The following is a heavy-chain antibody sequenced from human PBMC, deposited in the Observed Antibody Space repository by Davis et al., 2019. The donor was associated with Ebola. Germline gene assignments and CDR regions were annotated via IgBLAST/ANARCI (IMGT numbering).Heavy chain of an antibody. J-gene: IGHJ6*02. CDR1: GGTFSSYA. Sequence: ASVKVSCKASGGTFSSYAISWVRQAPGQGLEWMGIINPSGGSTSYAQKFQGRVTMTRDTSTSTVYMELSSLRSEDTAVYYCARAGYSYGYGMDVWGQGTTVTVSS. CDR2: INPSGGST. V-gene: IGHV1-46*01. D-gene: IGHD5-18*01. CDR3: ARAGYSYGYGMDV.